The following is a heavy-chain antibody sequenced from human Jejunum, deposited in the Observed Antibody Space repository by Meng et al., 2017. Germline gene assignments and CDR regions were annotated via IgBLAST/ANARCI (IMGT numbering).Heavy chain of an antibody. Sequence: QVQLEESGPGRVKPSATPSLTCAVSCASITTDWWNWVRQPPGKGLEWIGEIWHSGASNYNPSLRSRVTISVDKSKNQLSLELASLTAADTAVYYCARGATGTRPFDYWGQGTLVTVSS. CDR2: IWHSGAS. CDR1: CASITTDW. CDR3: ARGATGTRPFDY. J-gene: IGHJ4*02. V-gene: IGHV4-4*02. D-gene: IGHD5-12*01.